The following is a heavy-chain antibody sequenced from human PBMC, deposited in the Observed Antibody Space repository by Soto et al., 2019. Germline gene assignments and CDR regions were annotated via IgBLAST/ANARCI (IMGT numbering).Heavy chain of an antibody. J-gene: IGHJ6*02. Sequence: QVQLQQWGAGLLKPSETLSLTCAVYGGSFSGYYWSWIRQPPGKGLEWIGEINHSGSTNYNPSLKRRVTRSVDTSKNQFSLKLSSVTAADTAVYYCARVLADSGDYEDYYYDGMDVWGQGTTVTVSS. CDR2: INHSGST. V-gene: IGHV4-34*01. CDR1: GGSFSGYY. CDR3: ARVLADSGDYEDYYYDGMDV. D-gene: IGHD4-17*01.